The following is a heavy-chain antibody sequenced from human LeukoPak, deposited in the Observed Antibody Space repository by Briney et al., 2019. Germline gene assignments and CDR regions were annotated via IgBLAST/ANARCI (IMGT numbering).Heavy chain of an antibody. Sequence: PSETLSLTCTVSGGSVSSGSYYWSWIRQPPGKGLEWIGEINHSGSTNYNPSLKSRVNISVDTSKNQFSLKLSSVTAADTAVYYCARVSRLWWARDIWGQGTMVTASS. CDR1: GGSVSSGSYY. CDR3: ARVSRLWWARDI. J-gene: IGHJ3*02. CDR2: INHSGST. V-gene: IGHV4-61*01. D-gene: IGHD2-21*01.